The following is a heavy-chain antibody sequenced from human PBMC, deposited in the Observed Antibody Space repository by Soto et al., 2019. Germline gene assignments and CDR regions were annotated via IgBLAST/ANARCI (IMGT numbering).Heavy chain of an antibody. V-gene: IGHV3-21*01. CDR3: ARDGEQALVLDYYYAMDV. CDR1: GFTFNASN. CDR2: ITSTSLYI. D-gene: IGHD3-10*01. Sequence: EVQLVESGGGLVKPGGSLRLSCAASGFTFNASNMNWVRQAPGKGLEWVSSITSTSLYIYYTDSIKGRFTISRDNAKNSLYLQMDSLRAEYTAVYYCARDGEQALVLDYYYAMDVWGQGTTVTVSS. J-gene: IGHJ6*02.